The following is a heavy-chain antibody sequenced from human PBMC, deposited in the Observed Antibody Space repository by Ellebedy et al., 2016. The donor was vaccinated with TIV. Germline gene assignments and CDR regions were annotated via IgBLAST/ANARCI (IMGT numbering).Heavy chain of an antibody. V-gene: IGHV3-23*01. D-gene: IGHD4-17*01. CDR2: ISGSASDDKT. CDR1: GFTFSRYA. J-gene: IGHJ4*02. Sequence: GESLKISXVASGFTFSRYAMIWVRQAPGKGLEWVSLISGSASDDKTYYIDSVKGRFTISRDNSKNTVSLHTSSLRAEDTAVYFCAKERLEYGDSGFGYWGQGTLVTVSS. CDR3: AKERLEYGDSGFGY.